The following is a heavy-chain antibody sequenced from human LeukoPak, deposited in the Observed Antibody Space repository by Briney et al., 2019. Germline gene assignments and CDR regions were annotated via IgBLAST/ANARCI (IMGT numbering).Heavy chain of an antibody. CDR3: ARGRQQLAPSYYYYYYYMDV. V-gene: IGHV4-34*01. CDR1: GGSFSGYY. J-gene: IGHJ6*03. D-gene: IGHD6-13*01. Sequence: SETLSLTCAVYGGSFSGYYWSWIRQPPGKGLEWIGEINHSGSTNYNPSLKSRVTISVDTSKNQFSLKLSSVIAADTAVYYCARGRQQLAPSYYYYYYYMDVWGKGTTVTVSS. CDR2: INHSGST.